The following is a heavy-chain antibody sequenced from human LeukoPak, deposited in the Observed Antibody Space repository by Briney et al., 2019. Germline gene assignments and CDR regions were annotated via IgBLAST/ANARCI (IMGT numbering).Heavy chain of an antibody. D-gene: IGHD3/OR15-3a*01. V-gene: IGHV3-23*01. Sequence: PGGSPRLSCAASGFTFSSYAMSWVRQAPGKGLEWVSAISGSGGSTYYADSVKGRFTISRDNSKSTLYLQMNSLRAEDTAVYYCARDSGFSGTQRGEYWGQGTLVTVSS. CDR2: ISGSGGST. J-gene: IGHJ4*02. CDR3: ARDSGFSGTQRGEY. CDR1: GFTFSSYA.